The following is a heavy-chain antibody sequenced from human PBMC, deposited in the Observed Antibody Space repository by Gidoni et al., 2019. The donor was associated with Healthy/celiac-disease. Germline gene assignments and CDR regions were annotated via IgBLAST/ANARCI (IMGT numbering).Heavy chain of an antibody. CDR1: GFTFDDYA. Sequence: EVQLVESGGGLVQPGRSLRLSCAASGFTFDDYAMHWVRQAPGKGLEWVSGISWNSGSIGYADSVKGRFTISRDNAKNSLYLQMNSLRAEDTALYYCAKDRPKRPLDYDSSGYWAFDAFDIWGQGTMVTVSS. J-gene: IGHJ3*02. CDR3: AKDRPKRPLDYDSSGYWAFDAFDI. D-gene: IGHD3-22*01. V-gene: IGHV3-9*01. CDR2: ISWNSGSI.